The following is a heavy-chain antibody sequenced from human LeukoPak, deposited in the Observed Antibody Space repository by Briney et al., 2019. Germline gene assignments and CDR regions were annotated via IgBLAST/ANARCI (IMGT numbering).Heavy chain of an antibody. CDR1: GYTFTGYY. J-gene: IGHJ5*02. Sequence: GASVKVSCKASGYTFTGYYMHWVRQAPGQGLEWMGWINPNSGGTNYAQKFQGRVTMTRDTSISTAYMELSRLRSDDTAVYYCARAARRRDNWFDPWGQGTLVTVSS. CDR2: INPNSGGT. CDR3: ARAARRRDNWFDP. V-gene: IGHV1-2*02.